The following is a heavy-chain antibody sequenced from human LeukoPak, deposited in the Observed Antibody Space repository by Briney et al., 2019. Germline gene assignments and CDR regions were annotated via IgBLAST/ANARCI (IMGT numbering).Heavy chain of an antibody. V-gene: IGHV3-23*01. CDR3: ARNEADFWSGLDY. J-gene: IGHJ4*02. CDR1: GFTFSSYA. D-gene: IGHD3-3*01. CDR2: ISGSGSST. Sequence: KSGGSLRLSCAASGFTFSSYAMTWVRQAPGKGLEWVSAISGSGSSTYYADSVKGRFTISRDNSKSTLYLQMNSLRAEDTAVYYCARNEADFWSGLDYWGQGTLVTVSS.